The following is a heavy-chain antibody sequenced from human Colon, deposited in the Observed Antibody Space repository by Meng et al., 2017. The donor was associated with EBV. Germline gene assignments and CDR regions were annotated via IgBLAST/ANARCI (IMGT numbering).Heavy chain of an antibody. CDR3: ARYVFDSSSLYSNWFDP. V-gene: IGHV4-31*03. J-gene: IGHJ5*02. D-gene: IGHD3-22*01. Sequence: LQESCPERVKPYPPLSLTCMGTGGSISSGTYYWGWIRQLPGKGLEWIAYIHYSGSTYYSPSLKSRVTISVDTSKNQLSLKLSSMTAADTAVYYCARYVFDSSSLYSNWFDPWGQGTLVTVSS. CDR2: IHYSGST. CDR1: GGSISSGTYY.